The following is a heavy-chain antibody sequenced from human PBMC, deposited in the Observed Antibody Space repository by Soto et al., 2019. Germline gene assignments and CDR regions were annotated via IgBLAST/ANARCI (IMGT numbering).Heavy chain of an antibody. CDR2: IDPSDSYT. Sequence: GESLKISCKGSGYSFTSYWISWVRQMPGKGLEWMGRIDPSDSYTNYSPSFQGHVTISADKPISTAYLQWSSLKASDTAMYYCASGTVTPYYYYGMDVWGQGTTVTVSS. CDR1: GYSFTSYW. D-gene: IGHD4-4*01. V-gene: IGHV5-10-1*01. J-gene: IGHJ6*02. CDR3: ASGTVTPYYYYGMDV.